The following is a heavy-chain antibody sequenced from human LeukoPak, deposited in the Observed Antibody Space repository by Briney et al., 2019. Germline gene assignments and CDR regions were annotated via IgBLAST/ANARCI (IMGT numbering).Heavy chain of an antibody. V-gene: IGHV4-59*01. CDR2: IYYTGST. CDR3: ARGGSWGSRGSDAFDI. J-gene: IGHJ3*02. D-gene: IGHD6-19*01. CDR1: GGSISSYY. Sequence: SETLSLTCTVSGGSISSYYWSWIRQPPGKGLEWIGYIYYTGSTNYNPSLKSRVTISVDTSKNLFSLKLSSVTAADTAVYYCARGGSWGSRGSDAFDIWGQGTMVTVSS.